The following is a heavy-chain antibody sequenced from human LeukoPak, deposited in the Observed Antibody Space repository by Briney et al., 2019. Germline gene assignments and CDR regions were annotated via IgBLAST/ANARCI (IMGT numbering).Heavy chain of an antibody. Sequence: GGSLRLSCAASGFTFSSYSMNWVRQAPGKGLEWVSSISGSSSYKYYADSVKGRFTISRDNAKNSLYLQMNSLRAEDTAVYYCAREGATGKLDWGQGTLVTVSS. V-gene: IGHV3-21*01. CDR3: AREGATGKLD. J-gene: IGHJ4*02. D-gene: IGHD1-26*01. CDR1: GFTFSSYS. CDR2: ISGSSSYK.